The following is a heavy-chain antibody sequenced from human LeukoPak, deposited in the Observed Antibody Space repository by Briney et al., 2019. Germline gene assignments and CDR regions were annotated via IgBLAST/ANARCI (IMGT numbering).Heavy chain of an antibody. CDR1: GGTFSSYT. CDR2: LIPILGIA. J-gene: IGHJ4*02. V-gene: IGHV1-69*02. CDR3: ARALRNYDLGQFDY. Sequence: SVKVSCKASGGTFSSYTISWVRQAPGQGLEWMGRLIPILGIANYAQKFQSRVTITADKSTSTAYMELSSLRSEDTAVYYCARALRNYDLGQFDYWGEGTLVTVSS. D-gene: IGHD4-11*01.